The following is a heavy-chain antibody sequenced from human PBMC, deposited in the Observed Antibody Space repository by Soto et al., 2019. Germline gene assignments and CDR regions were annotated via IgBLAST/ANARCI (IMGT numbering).Heavy chain of an antibody. V-gene: IGHV1-46*01. D-gene: IGHD6-6*01. CDR2: INPSGGST. CDR3: ARDMLYPSSSNGMDV. Sequence: ASVKVSCKASGYTFTSYYMHWVRQAPGQGLEWMGIINPSGGSTSYAQKFQGRVTMTRDTSTSTVYTELSSLRSEDTAVYYCARDMLYPSSSNGMDVWGQGTTVNVSS. CDR1: GYTFTSYY. J-gene: IGHJ6*02.